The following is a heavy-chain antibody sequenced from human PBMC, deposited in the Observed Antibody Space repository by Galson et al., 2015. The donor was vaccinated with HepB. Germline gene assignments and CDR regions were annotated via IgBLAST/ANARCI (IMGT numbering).Heavy chain of an antibody. CDR1: GYTFTSHD. V-gene: IGHV1-8*01. J-gene: IGHJ4*02. D-gene: IGHD3-3*01. Sequence: SVKVSCKASGYTFTSHDINWVRQATGQGLEWMGWMNPNSNNTGYAQKFQGRVTMTRNTSISTAYMELSSPRSEDTAVYYCATIGLWSGYDYWGQGTLVTVSS. CDR2: MNPNSNNT. CDR3: ATIGLWSGYDY.